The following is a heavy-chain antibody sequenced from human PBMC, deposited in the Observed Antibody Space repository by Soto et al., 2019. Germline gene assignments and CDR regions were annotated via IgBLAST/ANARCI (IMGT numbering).Heavy chain of an antibody. D-gene: IGHD3-3*01. CDR2: ISGSGGST. J-gene: IGHJ4*02. CDR3: AKPTIFGVVILLLYFDY. CDR1: GFTFSSYA. V-gene: IGHV3-23*01. Sequence: EVQLLESGGGLVQPGGSLRLSCAASGFTFSSYAMSWVRQAPGKGLEWVSAISGSGGSTYYADSVKGRFTISRDNSNNTLYLQMNSLRAEDTAVYYCAKPTIFGVVILLLYFDYWGQGTLVTVSS.